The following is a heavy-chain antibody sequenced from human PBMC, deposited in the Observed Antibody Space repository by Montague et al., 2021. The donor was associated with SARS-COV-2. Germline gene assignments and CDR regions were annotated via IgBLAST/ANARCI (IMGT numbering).Heavy chain of an antibody. Sequence: SLRLSCAASGFSFSTFCMTWVRQAPGKGLEWVASIKPDGSDKYYVESVKGRFTISRDNARNSLYLQLNNLRAEDTAVYYCARDPNWGDHWGQGNLVTVSS. V-gene: IGHV3-7*05. CDR1: GFSFSTFC. CDR3: ARDPNWGDH. D-gene: IGHD7-27*01. J-gene: IGHJ4*02. CDR2: IKPDGSDK.